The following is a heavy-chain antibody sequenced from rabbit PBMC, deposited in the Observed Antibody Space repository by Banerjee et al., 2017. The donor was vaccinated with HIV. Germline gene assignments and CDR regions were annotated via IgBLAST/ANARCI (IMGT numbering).Heavy chain of an antibody. CDR2: IGAGSNSA. J-gene: IGHJ4*01. CDR3: ARDAGHAGSNL. CDR1: GFSFSSSYW. D-gene: IGHD4-2*01. Sequence: QSLEESGGDLVKPGASLTLTCTASGFSFSSSYWICWVRQAPGKGLEWIACIGAGSNSAYYATWAKGRFTISKTSSTTVTLQMTSLTAADTATYFCARDAGHAGSNLWGPGTLVTVS. V-gene: IGHV1S40*01.